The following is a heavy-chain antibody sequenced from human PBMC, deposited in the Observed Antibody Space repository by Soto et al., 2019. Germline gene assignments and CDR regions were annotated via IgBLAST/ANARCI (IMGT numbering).Heavy chain of an antibody. Sequence: EVQLVESGGGLVQPGGSLRLSCAASGFTFSSYSMNWVRQAPGKGLEWVSYISSSSSTIYYADSVKGRFTISRDNAKNSLDLQMNSLRDEDTAVYYCARRFDILTGYYRWFGMDVWGQGTTVTVSS. CDR1: GFTFSSYS. D-gene: IGHD3-9*01. J-gene: IGHJ6*02. CDR2: ISSSSSTI. CDR3: ARRFDILTGYYRWFGMDV. V-gene: IGHV3-48*02.